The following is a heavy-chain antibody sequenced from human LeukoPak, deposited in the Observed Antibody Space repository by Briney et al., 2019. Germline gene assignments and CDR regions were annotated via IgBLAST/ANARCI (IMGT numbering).Heavy chain of an antibody. J-gene: IGHJ4*02. CDR2: ISGSGGST. Sequence: GGSLRLSCAASGFTFSSYAMSWVRQAPGKGLEWVSAISGSGGSTYYADSVKGRFTISRDNAKNSLYLQMNSLRAEDTAVYYCVRGQQLVPAFDYWGQGTLVTVSS. CDR1: GFTFSSYA. V-gene: IGHV3-23*01. D-gene: IGHD6-13*01. CDR3: VRGQQLVPAFDY.